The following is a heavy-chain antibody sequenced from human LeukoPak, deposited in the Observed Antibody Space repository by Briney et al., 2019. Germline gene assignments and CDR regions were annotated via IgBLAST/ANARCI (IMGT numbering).Heavy chain of an antibody. J-gene: IGHJ4*02. Sequence: QTGGSLRLSCAASGFTFSSYAMSWVRQAPGKGLEWVSAISGSGGSTYYADSVKGRFTISRDNSKNTLYLQMNSLRAEDTAVYYCAKADDILTGYLDYWGQGTLVTVSS. D-gene: IGHD3-9*01. V-gene: IGHV3-23*01. CDR3: AKADDILTGYLDY. CDR2: ISGSGGST. CDR1: GFTFSSYA.